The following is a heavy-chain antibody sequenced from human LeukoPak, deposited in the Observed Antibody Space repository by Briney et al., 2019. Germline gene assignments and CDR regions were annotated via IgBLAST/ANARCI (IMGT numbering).Heavy chain of an antibody. Sequence: ASVKVSCKASGYTFTSYAMHWVRQAPGQRLEWMGWINAGNGNTKYSQKFQGRVTITRDTSASTAYMELSGLRSEDTAVYYCARDPVVQSEGDWFDPWGQGTLVTVSS. CDR1: GYTFTSYA. J-gene: IGHJ5*02. CDR2: INAGNGNT. CDR3: ARDPVVQSEGDWFDP. V-gene: IGHV1-3*01. D-gene: IGHD2-21*01.